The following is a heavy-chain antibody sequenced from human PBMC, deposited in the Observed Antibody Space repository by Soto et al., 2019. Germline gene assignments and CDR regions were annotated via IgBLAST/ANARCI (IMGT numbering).Heavy chain of an antibody. Sequence: ESGGGLIQPGGSLRLSCAASGFTFNNYAMSWVRQAPGKGLEWVSVISGSGDGTYYADSVKGRFTISRDNSKNTLYLHMNSLKLEDTAVYYCAKDPGYCSFGRCSRVDYWGQGTLVTVSS. D-gene: IGHD2-15*01. CDR1: GFTFNNYA. J-gene: IGHJ4*02. CDR3: AKDPGYCSFGRCSRVDY. CDR2: ISGSGDGT. V-gene: IGHV3-23*01.